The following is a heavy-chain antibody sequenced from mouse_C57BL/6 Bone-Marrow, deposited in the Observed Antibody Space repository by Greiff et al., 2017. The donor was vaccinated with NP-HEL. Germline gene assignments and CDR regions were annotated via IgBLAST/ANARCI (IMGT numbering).Heavy chain of an antibody. V-gene: IGHV10-3*01. Sequence: EVHLVESGGGLVQPKGSLKLSCAASGFTFNTYAMHWVRQAPGKGLEWVARIRRKSSNYATYYADSVKDRFTISRDDSQSMLYLQMNNLKTEDTAMYYCVREGLLRDYYAMDYWGQGTSVTVSS. CDR2: IRRKSSNYAT. CDR1: GFTFNTYA. D-gene: IGHD1-1*01. CDR3: VREGLLRDYYAMDY. J-gene: IGHJ4*01.